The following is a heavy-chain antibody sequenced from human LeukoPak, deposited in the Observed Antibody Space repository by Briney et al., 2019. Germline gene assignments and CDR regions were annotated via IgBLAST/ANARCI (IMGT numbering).Heavy chain of an antibody. CDR2: INHSGST. D-gene: IGHD3-22*01. CDR3: ARMIADTDAFDI. Sequence: SETLSLTCAVYGGSFSGYYWSWIRQPPGKGLEWIGEINHSGSTNYNPSLKSRVTISVDTSKNQFSLKLSSVTAADTAVYYCARMIADTDAFDIWGQGTMVTVSS. CDR1: GGSFSGYY. V-gene: IGHV4-34*01. J-gene: IGHJ3*02.